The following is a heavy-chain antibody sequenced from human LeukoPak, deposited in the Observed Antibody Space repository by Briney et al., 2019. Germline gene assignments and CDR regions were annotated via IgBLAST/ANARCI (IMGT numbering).Heavy chain of an antibody. CDR2: ISGSGGST. J-gene: IGHJ4*02. D-gene: IGHD5-18*01. V-gene: IGHV3-23*01. CDR3: AKVLSYGFDY. Sequence: GGSLRLSCAASGFTFSSYAMSWVRQAPGKGLEWVSAISGSGGSTYYADSVKGRFTISRDDSKNTLYLQMSSLRAEGTAVYYCAKVLSYGFDYWGQGTLVTVSS. CDR1: GFTFSSYA.